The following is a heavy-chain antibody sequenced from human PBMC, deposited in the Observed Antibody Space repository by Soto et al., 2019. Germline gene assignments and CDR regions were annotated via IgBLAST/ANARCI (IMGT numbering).Heavy chain of an antibody. CDR3: AREPPSSSWYLNWFDP. CDR1: GGSISSGGYY. CDR2: IYYSGST. D-gene: IGHD6-13*01. V-gene: IGHV4-31*03. J-gene: IGHJ5*02. Sequence: PSETLSLTCTVSGGSISSGGYYWNWIRQHPGKGLEWIGYIYYSGSTYYNPSLKSRVTISVDTSKNQFSLRLSSVTAADTAVYYCAREPPSSSWYLNWFDPWGRGTLVTVSS.